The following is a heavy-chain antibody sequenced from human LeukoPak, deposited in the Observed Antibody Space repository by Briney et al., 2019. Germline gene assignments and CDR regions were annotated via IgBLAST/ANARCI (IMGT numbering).Heavy chain of an antibody. CDR3: ARSGGPGTYHQLRYSWFDP. V-gene: IGHV3-21*01. Sequence: GGSLRLSCAASGFTLSDYHMNWVRQAPGKGLEWLSSITTISHYIYYAGAVRGRFTISRDNAKNSLCLQMNSLRGEDTAVYYCARSGGPGTYHQLRYSWFDPWGQGTLVTVSS. CDR1: GFTLSDYH. CDR2: ITTISHYI. J-gene: IGHJ5*02. D-gene: IGHD3-10*01.